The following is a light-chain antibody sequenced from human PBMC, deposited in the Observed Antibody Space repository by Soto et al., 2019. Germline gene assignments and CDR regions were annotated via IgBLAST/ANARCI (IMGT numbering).Light chain of an antibody. J-gene: IGLJ2*01. CDR1: SSDVGGDNY. V-gene: IGLV2-11*01. CDR2: DVS. CDR3: GTWDSGLSAGV. Sequence: QSALTQPRSVSGSPGQSVTISCTGTSSDVGGDNYVSWYQQHPGKAPKLMIYDVSKRPSGVPDRFSGSKSGNTASLTISGLQAEDEADYYCGTWDSGLSAGVFGGGTQLTVL.